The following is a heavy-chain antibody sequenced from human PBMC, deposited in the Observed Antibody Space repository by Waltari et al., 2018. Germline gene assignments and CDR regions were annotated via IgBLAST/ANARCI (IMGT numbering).Heavy chain of an antibody. V-gene: IGHV1-69-2*01. Sequence: EVQLLQSGAEVKKPGATVTLCCKSSGYTFPDYYIHWVTQTPGKGLEWMGRVGPKDGETIYAEKFQDRVTISADTSTDTVYMIMNGLRFDDTALYFCSRSGSDDWFDPWGRGTPVTVVS. CDR1: GYTFPDYY. CDR3: SRSGSDDWFDP. CDR2: VGPKDGET. D-gene: IGHD2-15*01. J-gene: IGHJ5*02.